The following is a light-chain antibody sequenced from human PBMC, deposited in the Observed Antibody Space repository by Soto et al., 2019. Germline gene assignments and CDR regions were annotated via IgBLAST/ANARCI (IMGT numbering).Light chain of an antibody. J-gene: IGKJ4*01. V-gene: IGKV3-20*01. Sequence: ETVLTQYPGTLSLSPGERAPLYCRDSQSVSSTYLAWYQQKPGQSPRLLIYGASSRATGIPDRFSGSGSGTDFTLTISSLQPEDVATYYCQKYNSAPLTFGGGTKVDIK. CDR2: GAS. CDR3: QKYNSAPLT. CDR1: QSVSSTY.